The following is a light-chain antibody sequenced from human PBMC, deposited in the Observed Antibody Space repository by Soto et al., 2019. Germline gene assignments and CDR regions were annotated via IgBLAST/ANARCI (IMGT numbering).Light chain of an antibody. Sequence: ESMLTQSPGTLSLSPGGRATLSCRASQSVSTRYLAWYQQKPGQAPRLLIYGASIRAAGIPDRFSGSGSGTDLTLTISRLEPEDFAVYYCHQFRSSPLAFTFGQGTKLEI. J-gene: IGKJ2*01. CDR2: GAS. V-gene: IGKV3-20*01. CDR3: HQFRSSPLAFT. CDR1: QSVSTRY.